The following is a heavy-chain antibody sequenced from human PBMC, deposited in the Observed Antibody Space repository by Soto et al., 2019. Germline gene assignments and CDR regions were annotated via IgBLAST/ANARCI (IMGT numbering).Heavy chain of an antibody. CDR2: ISYDGSNK. J-gene: IGHJ4*02. V-gene: IGHV3-30-3*01. D-gene: IGHD6-13*01. CDR3: SRDRDSSSWYSDY. Sequence: GGYLRLSCAASGFTFSSYAMHWVRQAPGKGLEWVAVISYDGSNKYYADSVKGRFTISRDNPKNTLYLQMNSLRAEDTAVYYCSRDRDSSSWYSDYSGQRTLVTVSS. CDR1: GFTFSSYA.